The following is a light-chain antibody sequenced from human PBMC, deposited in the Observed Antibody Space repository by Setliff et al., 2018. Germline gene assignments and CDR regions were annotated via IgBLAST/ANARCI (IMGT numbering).Light chain of an antibody. J-gene: IGLJ1*01. V-gene: IGLV2-23*02. CDR1: SSDVGGYNY. CDR2: DVT. Sequence: SALAQPASVSGSPGQSITTACTGTSSDVGGYNYVSWYQQHPGKAPKLMIYDVTKWPSGVSNRFSGSKSGNTASLTISGLQAEDEADYYCCSYAGSSTYVFGTGTKVTVL. CDR3: CSYAGSSTYV.